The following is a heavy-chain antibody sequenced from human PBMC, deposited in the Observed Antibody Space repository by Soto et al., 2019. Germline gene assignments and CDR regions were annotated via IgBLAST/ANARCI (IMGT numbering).Heavy chain of an antibody. J-gene: IGHJ5*02. CDR1: GGSFSGDY. Sequence: SETLSLTCAVYGGSFSGDYWSWIRQPPGKGLEWIGEINHSGSTNYNPSLKSRVTISVDTSKNQFSLKLSSVTAADTAVYYCARAGLNRDFWSGYYSHWFDPWGQGTLVTVSS. D-gene: IGHD3-3*01. V-gene: IGHV4-34*01. CDR2: INHSGST. CDR3: ARAGLNRDFWSGYYSHWFDP.